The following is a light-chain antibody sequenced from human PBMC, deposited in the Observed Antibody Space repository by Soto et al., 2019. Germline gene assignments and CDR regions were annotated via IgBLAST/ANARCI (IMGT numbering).Light chain of an antibody. CDR1: QSVSSTS. CDR2: GAS. V-gene: IGKV3-20*01. Sequence: EIVLTQSPGTLSLSPGERATLSCRASQSVSSTSFACYHQKLGQAPRLLIYGASSRATGVPDRFSGSGSGTAFTLTISRLEPEEFAVYYCHQYGGSPRSFGQGTKVEIK. J-gene: IGKJ1*01. CDR3: HQYGGSPRS.